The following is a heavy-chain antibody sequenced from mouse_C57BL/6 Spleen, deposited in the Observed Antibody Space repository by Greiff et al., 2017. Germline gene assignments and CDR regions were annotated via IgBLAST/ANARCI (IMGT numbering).Heavy chain of an antibody. CDR3: ARGEGLRPVD. J-gene: IGHJ2*01. Sequence: QVQLQQPGAELVQPGASVKLSCKASGYTFTSYWMQWVKQRPGPGLEWIGEIDPSDSYTNYNQKFKGKATLTVDTSSSTAYMQLSSLTSEDSAVYYCARGEGLRPVDGGQGTTLTVSS. CDR1: GYTFTSYW. CDR2: IDPSDSYT. V-gene: IGHV1-50*01. D-gene: IGHD2-4*01.